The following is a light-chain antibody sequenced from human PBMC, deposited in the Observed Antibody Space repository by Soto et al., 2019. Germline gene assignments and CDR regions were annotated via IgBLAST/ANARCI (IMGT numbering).Light chain of an antibody. J-gene: IGKJ1*01. Sequence: EVVLTQSPATLSLPPGERATLSCRASQSIISHLASYQQKPGQAPRLLIYDASSRGTGIPARFSGSGSGTDFTLTISRLQPDDFATYYCQEYYSDWTFGQGTKVDIK. CDR1: QSIISH. CDR3: QEYYSDWT. CDR2: DAS. V-gene: IGKV3-11*01.